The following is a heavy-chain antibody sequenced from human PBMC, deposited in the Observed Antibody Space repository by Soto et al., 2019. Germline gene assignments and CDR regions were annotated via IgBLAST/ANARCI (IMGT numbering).Heavy chain of an antibody. V-gene: IGHV3-64D*06. J-gene: IGHJ4*02. CDR1: GFIFSSYA. CDR3: VRDVYSYGYSDY. CDR2: ITSNGGST. Sequence: GGSLRLSCSASGFIFSSYAMNWVRQAPGKGLEYVSEITSNGGSTYYVDSVKGRFTISRDNSKNTLYLQMSSLRAEDTAVYYCVRDVYSYGYSDYWGQGTLVTVSS. D-gene: IGHD5-18*01.